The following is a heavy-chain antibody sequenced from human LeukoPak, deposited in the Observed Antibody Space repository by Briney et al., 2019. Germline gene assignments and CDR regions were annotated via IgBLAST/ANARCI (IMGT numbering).Heavy chain of an antibody. CDR2: IYHSGST. Sequence: PSGTLSLTCAVSGASIISINWWNWVRQPPGKGLEWIGEIYHSGSTNYNPSLKSRLTMSVDKSKNQFSLKLTSVTAADTAVYYCTGHCSGGNCRDYWGPGTLVTVSS. J-gene: IGHJ4*02. CDR1: GASIISINW. CDR3: TGHCSGGNCRDY. V-gene: IGHV4-4*02. D-gene: IGHD2-15*01.